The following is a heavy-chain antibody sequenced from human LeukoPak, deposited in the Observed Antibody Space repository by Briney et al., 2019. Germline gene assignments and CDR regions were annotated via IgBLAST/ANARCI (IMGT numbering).Heavy chain of an antibody. D-gene: IGHD6-25*01. CDR2: IYYDGKTK. Sequence: GDSLRLSCTASGFTFSSFAMHWVRQAPGKGLEWVAMIYYDGKTKYYVDSVKGRFSISRDNSKNTLYLQMNSLRAEDTAVYYCVKEGLAYSDGSGDKRGWFDPWGQGTLVTVSP. V-gene: IGHV3-33*03. CDR1: GFTFSSFA. CDR3: VKEGLAYSDGSGDKRGWFDP. J-gene: IGHJ5*02.